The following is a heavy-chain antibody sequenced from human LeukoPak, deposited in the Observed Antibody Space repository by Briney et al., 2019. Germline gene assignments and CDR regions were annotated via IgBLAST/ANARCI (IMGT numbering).Heavy chain of an antibody. CDR2: IYTSGNT. V-gene: IGHV4-4*09. CDR3: ARRRSGYSHFDY. CDR1: GDSISSYY. D-gene: IGHD3-22*01. J-gene: IGHJ4*02. Sequence: PSETLSLTCTVSGDSISSYYWSWLRQPPGKGLEWIGHIYTSGNTDYNPSLKSRVTISADTSKNQFSLKLNSVSAADTAVYYCARRRSGYSHFDYWGQGTLVTVS.